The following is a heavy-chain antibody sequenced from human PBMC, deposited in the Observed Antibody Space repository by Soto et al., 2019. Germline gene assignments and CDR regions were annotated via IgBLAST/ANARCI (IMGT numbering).Heavy chain of an antibody. CDR1: GGSFSGYY. CDR3: ARGDSSAWPTYYFDY. Sequence: PSETLSLTCAVYGGSFSGYYWSWIRQPPGKGLEWIGEINHSGSTNYNPSLKSRVTMSVDTSKNQFSLHLNSVTAADTAVYYCARGDSSAWPTYYFDYWGQGALVTVSS. J-gene: IGHJ4*02. CDR2: INHSGST. D-gene: IGHD6-19*01. V-gene: IGHV4-34*01.